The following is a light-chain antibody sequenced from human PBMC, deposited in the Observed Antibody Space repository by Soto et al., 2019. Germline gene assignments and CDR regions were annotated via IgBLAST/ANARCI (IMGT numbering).Light chain of an antibody. J-gene: IGKJ2*01. CDR1: QSVSSSY. V-gene: IGKV3-20*01. CDR3: QQYGSSPHT. Sequence: EIVLTQSPGTLSLSPGERATLSCRASQSVSSSYLAWYQQKPGQAPRLLIYGASSRATGIPDRFSGSGSGTDFTLTISRLEPEDFAVYYCQQYGSSPHTFGQWTKLVIK. CDR2: GAS.